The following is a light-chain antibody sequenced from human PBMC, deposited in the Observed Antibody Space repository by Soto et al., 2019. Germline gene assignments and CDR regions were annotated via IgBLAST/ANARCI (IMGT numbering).Light chain of an antibody. CDR2: GAS. J-gene: IGKJ2*01. V-gene: IGKV3-15*01. CDR3: QQYNNWPSYT. CDR1: QSVSSN. Sequence: EIVMTQSPATLSVSPGERATLSCRASQSVSSNLAWYQQKPGQAPRLLIYGASTRATGIPARFSGSESGTEFTLTISGLQCEDLAVYYCQQYNNWPSYTFGQGTKLEIK.